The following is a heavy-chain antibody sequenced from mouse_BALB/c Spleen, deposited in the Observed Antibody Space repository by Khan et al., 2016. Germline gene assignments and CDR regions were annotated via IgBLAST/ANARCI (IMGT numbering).Heavy chain of an antibody. Sequence: VQLKQSGAELVKPGASVKLSCTASGFNIKDTYMHWVKQRPEQGLEWIGRIDPANGNTKYDPKFQGKATITADTSSNTAYLQLSSLTSEDTAVYDCARGGGSSYYYAMDYWGQGTSVTVSS. J-gene: IGHJ4*01. CDR2: IDPANGNT. CDR3: ARGGGSSYYYAMDY. D-gene: IGHD1-1*01. CDR1: GFNIKDTY. V-gene: IGHV14-3*02.